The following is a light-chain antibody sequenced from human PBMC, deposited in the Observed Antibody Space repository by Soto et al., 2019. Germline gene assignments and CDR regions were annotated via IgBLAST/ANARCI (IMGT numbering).Light chain of an antibody. CDR2: DVS. V-gene: IGLV2-14*01. CDR3: SSYTSSSTLMV. CDR1: SSDVGGYNY. Sequence: QSALTQPASVSGSPGQSITISCTGTSSDVGGYNYVSWYQQHPGKAPKLMIYDVSNRPSGVSNRFSGSKSGNTASLTISGLQAEDEADYCCSSYTSSSTLMVFVGGTKLTVL. J-gene: IGLJ2*01.